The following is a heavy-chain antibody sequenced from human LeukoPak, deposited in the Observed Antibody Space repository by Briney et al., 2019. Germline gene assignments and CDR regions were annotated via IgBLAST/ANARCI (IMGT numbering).Heavy chain of an antibody. CDR2: ISYDGSNK. CDR3: ARVGNAYEVAFDY. D-gene: IGHD3-22*01. V-gene: IGHV3-30-3*01. Sequence: GGSLRPSCAASGFTFSSYAMHWVRQAPGKGLEWVAVISYDGSNKYYADSVKGRFTISRDNSKNTLYLQMNSLRAEDTAVYYCARVGNAYEVAFDYWGQGTLVTVSS. CDR1: GFTFSSYA. J-gene: IGHJ4*02.